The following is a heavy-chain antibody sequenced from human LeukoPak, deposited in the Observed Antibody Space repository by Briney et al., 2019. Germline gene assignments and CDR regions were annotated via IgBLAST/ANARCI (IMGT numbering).Heavy chain of an antibody. Sequence: GSLKLSCSTSGFNIITNYMSRVRQAPGRGLEWVSVIYSDGSTYYADSVKGRFTISRDISTNTLYLQLNSLRTEDTAVYYCARLHSRSSHTSFDYWGQGTLVTVSS. J-gene: IGHJ4*02. CDR1: GFNIITNY. CDR2: IYSDGST. D-gene: IGHD6-6*01. V-gene: IGHV3-66*01. CDR3: ARLHSRSSHTSFDY.